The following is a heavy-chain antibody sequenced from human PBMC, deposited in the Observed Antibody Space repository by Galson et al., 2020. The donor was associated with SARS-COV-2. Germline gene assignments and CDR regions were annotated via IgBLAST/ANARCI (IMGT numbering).Heavy chain of an antibody. J-gene: IGHJ6*02. CDR2: INPSGGTK. D-gene: IGHD3-22*01. Sequence: ASVKVSCKASGYTFTNYYMHWVRQAPGRGLEWMGIINPSGGTKAYAQKFQGRVTMTRDTSTSTVYMELSSLRSEDTAVYYCAREYYYDSSEDSYGIDVWGQGTTVTVTS. CDR3: AREYYYDSSEDSYGIDV. CDR1: GYTFTNYY. V-gene: IGHV1-46*03.